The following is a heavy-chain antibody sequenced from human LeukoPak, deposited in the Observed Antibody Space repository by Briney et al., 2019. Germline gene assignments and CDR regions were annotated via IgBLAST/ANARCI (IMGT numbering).Heavy chain of an antibody. J-gene: IGHJ6*02. V-gene: IGHV3-48*04. CDR1: GFTFSSYA. CDR3: AKANRRFGELSYYGMDV. D-gene: IGHD3-10*01. Sequence: GGSLRLSCAASGFTFSSYAMSWVRQAPGKGLEWVSYISSSGSTIYYADSVKGRFTISRDNAKNSLYLQMNSLRAEDTALYYCAKANRRFGELSYYGMDVWGQGTTVTVSS. CDR2: ISSSGSTI.